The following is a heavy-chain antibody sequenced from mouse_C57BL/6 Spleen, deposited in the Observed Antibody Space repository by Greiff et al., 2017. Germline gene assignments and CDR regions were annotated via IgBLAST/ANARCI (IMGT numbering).Heavy chain of an antibody. V-gene: IGHV1-81*01. CDR2: LYPRSGNT. J-gene: IGHJ2*01. CDR3: ARYYYGSSYFDS. CDR1: GYTFTSYG. Sequence: QVQLQQPGAELARPGASVKLSCKASGYTFTSYGLSWVKQRTGQGLAWIGELYPRSGNTYYNEKFKGKAKLTADKSSSTAYMELRSLTSEDSAVYFCARYYYGSSYFDSWGQGTTLTVSS. D-gene: IGHD1-1*01.